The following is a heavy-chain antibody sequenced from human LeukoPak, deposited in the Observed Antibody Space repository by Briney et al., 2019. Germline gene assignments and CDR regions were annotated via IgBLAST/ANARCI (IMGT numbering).Heavy chain of an antibody. D-gene: IGHD3-10*01. CDR1: GYTFTGYY. CDR2: IDPNSGGT. J-gene: IGHJ5*02. V-gene: IGHV1-2*02. Sequence: ASVKVSCKASGYTFTGYYMHWVRRAPGQGLEWMGWIDPNSGGTNYAQKFQGRVTMTRDTSISTAYMELSRLRSDDTAVYYCARGPGITMVRGVIGWFDPWGQGTLVTVSS. CDR3: ARGPGITMVRGVIGWFDP.